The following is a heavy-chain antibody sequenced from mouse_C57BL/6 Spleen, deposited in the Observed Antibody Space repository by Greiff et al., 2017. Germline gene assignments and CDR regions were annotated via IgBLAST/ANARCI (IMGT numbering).Heavy chain of an antibody. CDR3: AKNGGCGSNYEYFDV. CDR2: IWRGGST. J-gene: IGHJ1*03. V-gene: IGHV2-5*01. CDR1: GFSLTSYG. D-gene: IGHD2-5*01. Sequence: VMLVESGPGLVQPSQSLSITCTVSGFSLTSYGVHWVRQSPGKGLEWLGVIWRGGSTDYNAAFMSRLSITKDNSKSQVFFKMNSLQADDTAIYDCAKNGGCGSNYEYFDVWGTGTTVTVSS.